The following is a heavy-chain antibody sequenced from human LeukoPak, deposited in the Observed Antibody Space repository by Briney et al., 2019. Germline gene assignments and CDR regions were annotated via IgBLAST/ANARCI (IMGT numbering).Heavy chain of an antibody. CDR3: VRGTGY. Sequence: GGSLRLSCSVSGFTFSTYVMHWVRQAPGKGLEYVSAISSNGVNTYYADSVKGRFTISRDNSKNTLYLQMSSLRADDTAVYYCVRGTGYWGQGTLVTVSS. J-gene: IGHJ4*02. V-gene: IGHV3-64D*06. CDR2: ISSNGVNT. CDR1: GFTFSTYV.